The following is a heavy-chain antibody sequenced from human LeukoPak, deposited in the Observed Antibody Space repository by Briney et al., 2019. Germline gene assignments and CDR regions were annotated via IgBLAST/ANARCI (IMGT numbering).Heavy chain of an antibody. Sequence: GRSLRLSCAAPGFTFSSYWMHWVRQAPGKGLVWVSRINSDGSSTSYADSVKGRFTISRDNAKNTLYLQMNSLRAEDTAVYYCARVVQNYYYYMDVWGKGTTVTVSS. CDR2: INSDGSST. CDR3: ARVVQNYYYYMDV. V-gene: IGHV3-74*01. CDR1: GFTFSSYW. D-gene: IGHD2-15*01. J-gene: IGHJ6*03.